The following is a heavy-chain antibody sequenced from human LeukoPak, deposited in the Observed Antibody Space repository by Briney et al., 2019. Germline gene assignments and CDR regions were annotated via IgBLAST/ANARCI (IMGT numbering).Heavy chain of an antibody. D-gene: IGHD1-20*01. V-gene: IGHV3-7*01. Sequence: GGSLRLSCAASGFSFKDYWMSWVRQAPGKGLEWVADIEPDGSGKTYVDSVKGRFTISRDNAQQSLYLQMDTLTAEDTAVYYCARGYNSDYWGQGTLVTVSS. J-gene: IGHJ4*02. CDR3: ARGYNSDY. CDR1: GFSFKDYW. CDR2: IEPDGSGK.